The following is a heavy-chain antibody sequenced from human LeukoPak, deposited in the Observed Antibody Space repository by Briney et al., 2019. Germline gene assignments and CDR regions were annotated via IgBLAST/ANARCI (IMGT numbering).Heavy chain of an antibody. Sequence: SETLSLNCTVSDDFTSRFYWSWIRQPPGKGLEWMGHLFLSGATNYSPSLKSRLTMSVDTSKMHSSLRLTSVPAADTAVYFCARIDPLGFFDYWGQGMLVTVSS. V-gene: IGHV4-59*01. D-gene: IGHD3-10*01. CDR3: ARIDPLGFFDY. J-gene: IGHJ4*02. CDR2: LFLSGAT. CDR1: DDFTSRFY.